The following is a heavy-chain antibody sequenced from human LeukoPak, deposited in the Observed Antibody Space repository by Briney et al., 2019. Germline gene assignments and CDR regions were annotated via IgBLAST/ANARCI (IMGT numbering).Heavy chain of an antibody. CDR2: INHSGST. CDR3: ATPRRRSSGLGY. Sequence: SETLSLTCAVYGGSFSGYYWSWIRQPPGKGLEWIGEINHSGSTNYNPPLKSRVTISVDTSKNQFSLKLSSVTAADTAVYYCATPRRRSSGLGYWGQGTLVTVSS. V-gene: IGHV4-34*01. J-gene: IGHJ4*02. D-gene: IGHD1-26*01. CDR1: GGSFSGYY.